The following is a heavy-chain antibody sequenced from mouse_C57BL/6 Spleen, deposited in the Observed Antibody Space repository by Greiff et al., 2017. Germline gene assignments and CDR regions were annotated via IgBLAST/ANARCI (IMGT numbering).Heavy chain of an antibody. D-gene: IGHD2-4*01. CDR3: AKSEYDRKFAY. V-gene: IGHV2-5*01. CDR2: IWGGGST. Sequence: QVQLQQSGPGLVQPSQSLSITCTVSGFSLTSYGVHWVRQSPGKGLEWLGVIWGGGSTDYNAAVMSRLSITKDNSKSQVFFKMNSLQADDTAIYYCAKSEYDRKFAYWGQGTLVTVSA. CDR1: GFSLTSYG. J-gene: IGHJ3*01.